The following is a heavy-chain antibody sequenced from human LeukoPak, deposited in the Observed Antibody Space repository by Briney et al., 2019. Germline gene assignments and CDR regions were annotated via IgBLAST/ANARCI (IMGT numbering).Heavy chain of an antibody. D-gene: IGHD6-19*01. V-gene: IGHV3-30*04. CDR3: ARGGSASPIDY. J-gene: IGHJ4*02. CDR2: IS. CDR1: GFTFSNYA. Sequence: GRSLRLSCAASGFTFSNYAMHWVRQAPGKGLEWVAVISYADSVKGRFTISRDNSNNTLYLHVNSLRPEDTAVYYCARGGSASPIDYWGQGTLVAVSS.